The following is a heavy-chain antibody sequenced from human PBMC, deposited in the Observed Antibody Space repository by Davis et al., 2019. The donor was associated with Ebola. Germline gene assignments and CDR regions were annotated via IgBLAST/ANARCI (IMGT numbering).Heavy chain of an antibody. CDR1: GYTFTSYG. J-gene: IGHJ4*02. V-gene: IGHV1-18*01. CDR3: ARVKPGYSSSWYFDY. D-gene: IGHD6-13*01. CDR2: ISAYNGNT. Sequence: ASVKVSCKASGYTFTSYGISWVRQAPGQGLEWMGWISAYNGNTNYAQKLQGRVTMTTDTSTSTAYMELRSLRSDDTAVYYCARVKPGYSSSWYFDYWGQGTLVTVSS.